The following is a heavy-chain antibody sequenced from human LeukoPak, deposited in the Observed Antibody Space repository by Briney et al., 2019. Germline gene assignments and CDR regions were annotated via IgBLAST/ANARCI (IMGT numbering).Heavy chain of an antibody. CDR2: IYPGDSDT. Sequence: KVGESLKISCKGSGYSFTSYWIGWVRQMPGKGLEWMGIIYPGDSDTRYSPSFQGQVTISADKSISTVYLQWSSLKASDTAMYYCARRRTTIFGVVIDGMDVWGQGTTVTVSS. J-gene: IGHJ6*02. V-gene: IGHV5-51*01. CDR1: GYSFTSYW. D-gene: IGHD3-3*01. CDR3: ARRRTTIFGVVIDGMDV.